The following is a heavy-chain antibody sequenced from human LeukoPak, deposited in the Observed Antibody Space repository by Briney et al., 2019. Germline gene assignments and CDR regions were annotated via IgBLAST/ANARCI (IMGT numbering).Heavy chain of an antibody. CDR3: ARGDSGSFSQFDC. D-gene: IGHD1-26*01. CDR2: VYYSGST. V-gene: IGHV4-59*01. J-gene: IGHJ4*02. Sequence: SETLSLTCTVSGGSISSYYWSWIRQPPGKGLEWIGYVYYSGSTNCNPSLKSQVTISVDTSKNQFSLKLTSVTAADTAVYYCARGDSGSFSQFDCWGQGTLVTVSS. CDR1: GGSISSYY.